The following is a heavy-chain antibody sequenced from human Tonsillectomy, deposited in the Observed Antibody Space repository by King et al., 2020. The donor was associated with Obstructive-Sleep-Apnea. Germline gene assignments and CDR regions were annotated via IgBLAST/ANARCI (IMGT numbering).Heavy chain of an antibody. J-gene: IGHJ4*02. V-gene: IGHV4-39*07. CDR2: GYYSGST. D-gene: IGHD3-10*01. CDR1: GGSISSSSYY. Sequence: QLQESGPGLVKPSETLSLTCTVSGGSISSSSYYWSWIRQPPGKGLEWIGSGYYSGSTYYNPSLKSRVTISVDTSKNQFSLKLSSMTAADTAVYYCARNVKLWFGELGYYFDYWGQGTLVTVSS. CDR3: ARNVKLWFGELGYYFDY.